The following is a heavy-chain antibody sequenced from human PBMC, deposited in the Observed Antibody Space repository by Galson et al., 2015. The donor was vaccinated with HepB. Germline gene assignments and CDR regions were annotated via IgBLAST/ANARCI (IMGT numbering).Heavy chain of an antibody. CDR3: VRDRTYKGGNFFDF. CDR2: IRYDEYEY. J-gene: IGHJ4*02. D-gene: IGHD3-10*01. V-gene: IGHV3-7*03. CDR1: GFSFSDYW. Sequence: SLRLSCAASGFSFSDYWMSWIRQAPGKRPEWVANIRYDEYEYYYADFVKGRSTISRDNARNSVFLQMSSLRRDDTAVYYCVRDRTYKGGNFFDFWGQGALVTVSS.